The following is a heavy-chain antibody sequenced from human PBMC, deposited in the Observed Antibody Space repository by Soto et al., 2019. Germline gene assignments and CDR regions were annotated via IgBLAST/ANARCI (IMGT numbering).Heavy chain of an antibody. J-gene: IGHJ2*01. V-gene: IGHV4-34*01. CDR3: ARISTRLWYFDL. D-gene: IGHD3-3*01. CDR1: GGSFSGYY. CDR2: INHSGST. Sequence: QVQLQQWGAGLLKPSETLSPTCAVYGGSFSGYYWSWIRQPPGKGLEWIGEINHSGSTNYNPSLKRRVTISVDTSKNQFSLKLSSVTAADTAVYYCARISTRLWYFDLWGRGTLVTVSS.